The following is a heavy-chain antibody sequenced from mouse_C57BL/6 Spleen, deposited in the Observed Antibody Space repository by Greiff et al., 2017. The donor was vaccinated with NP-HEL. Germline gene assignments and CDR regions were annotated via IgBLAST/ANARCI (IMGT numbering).Heavy chain of an antibody. V-gene: IGHV1-82*01. CDR2: IYPGDGDT. CDR1: GYAFSSSW. J-gene: IGHJ3*01. CDR3: ARDGSSPFAY. D-gene: IGHD2-3*01. Sequence: VQLQESGPELVKPGASVKISCKASGYAFSSSWMNWVKQRPGKGLEWIGRIYPGDGDTNYNGKFKGKATLTADKSSSTAYMQLSSLTSEDSAVYFCARDGSSPFAYWGQGTLVTVSA.